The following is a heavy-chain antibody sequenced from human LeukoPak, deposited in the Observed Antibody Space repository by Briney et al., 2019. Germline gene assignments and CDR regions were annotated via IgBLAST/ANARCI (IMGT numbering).Heavy chain of an antibody. J-gene: IGHJ4*02. CDR1: GFTFSSYW. V-gene: IGHV3-7*01. CDR3: ARDGGYYDSSGYMDI. CDR2: IKQDGSEK. D-gene: IGHD3-22*01. Sequence: PGGSLRLSCAASGFTFSSYWMSWVRQAPGKGLEWVANIKQDGSEKYYVDSVKGRFTISRDNAKNSLYLQMNSLRAEDTAVYYCARDGGYYDSSGYMDIWGQGTVVTVSS.